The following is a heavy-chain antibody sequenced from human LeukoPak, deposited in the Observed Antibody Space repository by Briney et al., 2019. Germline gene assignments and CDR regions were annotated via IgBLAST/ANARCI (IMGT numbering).Heavy chain of an antibody. D-gene: IGHD2-2*01. CDR1: GYTFTSYD. Sequence: ASVKVSCKASGYTFTSYDINWVRQATGQGLEWMGWMNPNSGNTGYAQKFQGRVTMTRNTSISTAYMEPSSLRSEDTAVYYCARALQLLDAFDIWGQGTMVTVSS. V-gene: IGHV1-8*01. CDR3: ARALQLLDAFDI. CDR2: MNPNSGNT. J-gene: IGHJ3*02.